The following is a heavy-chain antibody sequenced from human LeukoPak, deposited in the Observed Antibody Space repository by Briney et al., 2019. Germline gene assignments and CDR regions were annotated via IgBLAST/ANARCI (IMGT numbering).Heavy chain of an antibody. CDR1: GGSISSSSYY. V-gene: IGHV4-39*02. J-gene: IGHJ4*02. CDR2: IYYSGSA. CDR3: ARGLRDDSGSPFDY. D-gene: IGHD3-10*01. Sequence: SETLSLTCTVSGGSISSSSYYWGWIRQPPGKRLEWIGSIYYSGSAYYNPSLKSRVTISVDTSKNQFSLRLSSVTAADTAVYYCARGLRDDSGSPFDYWGQGTLVTVSS.